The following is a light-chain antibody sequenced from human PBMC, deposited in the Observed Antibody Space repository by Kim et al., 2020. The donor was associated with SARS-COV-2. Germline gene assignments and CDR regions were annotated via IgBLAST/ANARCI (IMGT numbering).Light chain of an antibody. J-gene: IGLJ1*01. V-gene: IGLV2-11*01. Sequence: GQSVTISCTGTSSDVGGYNYVSWYQQHPGKAPKLMIYDVSKRPSGVPDRFSGSKSGNTASLTISGLQAEDEADYYCSSYTSTSGRVFGTGTKVTVL. CDR3: SSYTSTSGRV. CDR1: SSDVGGYNY. CDR2: DVS.